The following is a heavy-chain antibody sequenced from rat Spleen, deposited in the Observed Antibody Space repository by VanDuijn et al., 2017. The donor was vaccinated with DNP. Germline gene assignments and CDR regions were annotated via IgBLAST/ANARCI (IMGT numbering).Heavy chain of an antibody. D-gene: IGHD1-4*01. J-gene: IGHJ2*01. V-gene: IGHV5S13*01. CDR2: ISTGGGNT. CDR1: GFTFSNYG. CDR3: AGRPPPTRGPFDY. Sequence: EVQLVESGGGLVQPGRSLKLSCAASGFTFSNYGMAWVRQAPTKGLEWVASISTGGGNTYYRESVKGRFTISRDNTKSTLYLRMDSLRSEDTATYYCAGRPPPTRGPFDYWGRGVMVTVSS.